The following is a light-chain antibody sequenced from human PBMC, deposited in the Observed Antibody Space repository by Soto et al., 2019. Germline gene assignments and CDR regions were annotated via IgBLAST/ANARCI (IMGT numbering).Light chain of an antibody. Sequence: EIVLTQSPGTLSLSPGQRATLSCRASQSLSSNYLAWYQQRTGQAPRLLIYGESTRATGIPDRFSGSGSGTDLTLTISRLEPEDFAVYYCQEHGSSPRTCGQGTKVDIK. CDR2: GES. J-gene: IGKJ1*01. V-gene: IGKV3-20*01. CDR1: QSLSSNY. CDR3: QEHGSSPRT.